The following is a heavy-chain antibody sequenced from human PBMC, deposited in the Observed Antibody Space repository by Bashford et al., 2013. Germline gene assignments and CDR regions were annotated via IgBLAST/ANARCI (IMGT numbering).Heavy chain of an antibody. D-gene: IGHD2-21*02. V-gene: IGHV3-21*01. CDR3: AKADCGGDCRVLDY. CDR2: IGNSPSYL. CDR1: GFDFSTHV. Sequence: GSLRLSCAASGFDFSTHVLNWVRQAPGKGLEWVASIGNSPSYLYYAESVKGRFTIFRDNAKNSLYLEMNSLRPEDTALYYCAKADCGGDCRVLDYWGQGTLVTVSS. J-gene: IGHJ4*02.